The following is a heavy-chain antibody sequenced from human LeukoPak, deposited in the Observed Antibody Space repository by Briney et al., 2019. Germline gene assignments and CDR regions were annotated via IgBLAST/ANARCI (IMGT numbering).Heavy chain of an antibody. Sequence: SETLSLTCTVSGGSVSSGSYYWSWIRQPPGKGLEWIGEINHSGSTNYNPSLKSRVTISVDKSKNQFSLKLSSVTAADTAVYYCARRTTVTIPFGYWGQGTLVTVSS. D-gene: IGHD4-11*01. V-gene: IGHV4-39*07. CDR3: ARRTTVTIPFGY. CDR2: INHSGST. CDR1: GGSVSSGSYY. J-gene: IGHJ4*02.